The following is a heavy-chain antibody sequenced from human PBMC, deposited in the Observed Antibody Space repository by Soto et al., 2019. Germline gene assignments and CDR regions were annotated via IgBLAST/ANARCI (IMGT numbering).Heavy chain of an antibody. Sequence: LRLSCAASGFTFSSYAMSWVRQAPGKGLEWVSAISGSGGSTYYADSVKGRFTISRDNSKNTLYLQMNSLRAEDTAVYYCAKDQGNYYYYGMDVWGQGTTVTVSS. J-gene: IGHJ6*02. CDR1: GFTFSSYA. V-gene: IGHV3-23*01. CDR2: ISGSGGST. CDR3: AKDQGNYYYYGMDV.